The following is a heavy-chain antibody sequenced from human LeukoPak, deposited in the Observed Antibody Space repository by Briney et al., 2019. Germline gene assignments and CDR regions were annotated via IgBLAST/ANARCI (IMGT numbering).Heavy chain of an antibody. V-gene: IGHV4-39*02. CDR3: ARRLRIGAAEWFDP. D-gene: IGHD2-15*01. CDR1: SGSVRSNYYS. Sequence: SETLSLTCSVSSGSVRSNYYSWAWIRQAPGKGLEWVGGLDDSGNTYYNPSLKSRLTMSVDTSKDHFSLNLKSVAAADTSVYYCARRLRIGAAEWFDPWGQGIMVTVSS. CDR2: LDDSGNT. J-gene: IGHJ5*02.